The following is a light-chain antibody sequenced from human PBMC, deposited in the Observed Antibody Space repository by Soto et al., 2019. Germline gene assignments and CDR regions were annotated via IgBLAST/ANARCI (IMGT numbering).Light chain of an antibody. V-gene: IGKV3-15*01. CDR3: QQYNNWPLT. CDR2: GAS. Sequence: EIVMTQSPAPLSVSPGERATLSCMASQSVSSNLAWYQQKPGQAPRLLIYGASTRATGIPARFSGSGSGTECTLTISSLQSEDFAVYYCQQYNNWPLTLGQGTRLEI. CDR1: QSVSSN. J-gene: IGKJ5*01.